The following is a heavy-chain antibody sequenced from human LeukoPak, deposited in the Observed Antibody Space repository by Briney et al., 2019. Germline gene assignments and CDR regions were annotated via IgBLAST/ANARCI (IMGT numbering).Heavy chain of an antibody. V-gene: IGHV1-18*01. CDR1: GYTFTSYG. Sequence: ASVKVSCKASGYTFTSYGISWVRQAPGQGLEWMGWISAYNGNTNYAQKFQGRVTITRDTSASTAYMELSSLRSEDTAVYYCARGGDCSGGSCYYYYGMDVWGQGTTVTVSS. CDR2: ISAYNGNT. D-gene: IGHD2-15*01. CDR3: ARGGDCSGGSCYYYYGMDV. J-gene: IGHJ6*02.